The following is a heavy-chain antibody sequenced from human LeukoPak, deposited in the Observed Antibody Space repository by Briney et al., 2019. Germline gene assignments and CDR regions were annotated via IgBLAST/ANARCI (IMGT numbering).Heavy chain of an antibody. Sequence: SETLSLTCTVSGGSISSYYWSWLRQPPGKGLEGIGYIYYSGSTNYNPSLKSRVTISVDTSKNQFSLKLSSVTAADTAVYYCAGASYDSSGVHWGQGTLVTVSS. CDR3: AGASYDSSGVH. D-gene: IGHD3-22*01. J-gene: IGHJ4*02. V-gene: IGHV4-59*01. CDR1: GGSISSYY. CDR2: IYYSGST.